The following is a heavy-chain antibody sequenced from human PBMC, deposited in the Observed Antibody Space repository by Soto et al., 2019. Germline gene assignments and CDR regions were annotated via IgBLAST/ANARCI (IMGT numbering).Heavy chain of an antibody. J-gene: IGHJ6*02. V-gene: IGHV3-7*01. CDR2: IKKDGSEK. D-gene: IGHD2-15*01. CDR1: GVTFRSHT. Sequence: AGGFLRRSRATSGVTFRSHTMKLVRPAPGRGLEWVANIKKDGSEKYYVDSVKGRFTISRDNAKNSLYLQMNSLRAEDTAVYYCAREGQADNYYYYGMDVWGQGTTVTVSS. CDR3: AREGQADNYYYYGMDV.